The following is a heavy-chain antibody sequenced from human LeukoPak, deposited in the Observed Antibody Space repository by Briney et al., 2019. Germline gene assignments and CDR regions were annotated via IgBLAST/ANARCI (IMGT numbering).Heavy chain of an antibody. J-gene: IGHJ5*02. V-gene: IGHV4-34*01. CDR2: MNHSEIT. Sequence: PSETLSLTCAVYGGSFSGYYWSWIRQPPGKGVEWIGEMNHSEITNYNPSLKSRVTISVDTSKHQFSLKLSSVTAADTAVYYCASRGILITMVRGARGWFDPWGQGTLVTVSS. D-gene: IGHD3-10*01. CDR1: GGSFSGYY. CDR3: ASRGILITMVRGARGWFDP.